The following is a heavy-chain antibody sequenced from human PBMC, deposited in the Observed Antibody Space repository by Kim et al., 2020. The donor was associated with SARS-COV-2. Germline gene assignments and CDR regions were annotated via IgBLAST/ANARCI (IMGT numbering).Heavy chain of an antibody. V-gene: IGHV3-21*01. Sequence: GGSLRLSCAASGFTFSSYSMHWVRQAPGKGLEWVSSICNDGSYKYYADSVKGRFTISRDNSKNSLYLQMNSLRAEDTAVYYCARVIVGSNYYYGMDVWGQGTTVTVSS. D-gene: IGHD1-26*01. J-gene: IGHJ6*02. CDR3: ARVIVGSNYYYGMDV. CDR2: ICNDGSYK. CDR1: GFTFSSYS.